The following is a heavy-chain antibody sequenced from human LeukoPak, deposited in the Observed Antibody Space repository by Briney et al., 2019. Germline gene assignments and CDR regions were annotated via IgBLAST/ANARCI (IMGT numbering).Heavy chain of an antibody. V-gene: IGHV3-15*01. D-gene: IGHD3-10*01. J-gene: IGHJ4*02. CDR2: LKNKTDGGTT. CDR1: GFTFNKAR. CDR3: TTDRAMVRGVISRFDY. Sequence: WGGLRLSCSAPGFTFNKARVSWVRPGPGEGLEWVWRLKNKTDGGTTDYAAPVKGRFTISRDDSKNTLYLQMNSLKTEDTAVYYCTTDRAMVRGVISRFDYWGQGTLVTVSS.